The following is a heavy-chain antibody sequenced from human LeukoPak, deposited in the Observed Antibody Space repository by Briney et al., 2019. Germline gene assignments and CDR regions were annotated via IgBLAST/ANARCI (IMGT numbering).Heavy chain of an antibody. V-gene: IGHV3-33*06. D-gene: IGHD5-18*01. J-gene: IGHJ4*02. CDR3: AKDRDTAMEIDY. CDR2: IWYDGSKE. CDR1: GFSFSSYG. Sequence: GGSLRLSCAASGFSFSSYGMHWVRQAPGKGLEWVAVIWYDGSKEYYADSVKGRFTISRDNSKNTLYLQTNSLRAEDTAVYYCAKDRDTAMEIDYWGQGTLVTVSS.